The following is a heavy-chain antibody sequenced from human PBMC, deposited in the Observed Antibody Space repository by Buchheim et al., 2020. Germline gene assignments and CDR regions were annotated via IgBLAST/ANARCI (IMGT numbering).Heavy chain of an antibody. CDR1: GFTFSSYR. Sequence: EVQLVESGGGLVKPGGSLRLSCAASGFTFSSYRMNWVRQAPGKGLEWVSSISSGGAYIFYADSVKGRFTISRDNARNSLSLQMDSLRAEDTALYYCAAATSAYCNTANCYANFFDYWGQGAL. CDR3: AAATSAYCNTANCYANFFDY. J-gene: IGHJ4*02. D-gene: IGHD2-2*01. CDR2: ISSGGAYI. V-gene: IGHV3-21*02.